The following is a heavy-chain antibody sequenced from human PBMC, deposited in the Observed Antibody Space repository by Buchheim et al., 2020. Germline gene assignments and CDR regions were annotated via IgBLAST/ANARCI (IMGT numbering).Heavy chain of an antibody. J-gene: IGHJ4*02. V-gene: IGHV3-7*03. CDR3: AKQGLIIAVAGHFDY. CDR2: IKQDGSEK. D-gene: IGHD6-19*01. Sequence: EVQLVESGGGLVQPGGSLRLSCAASGFTFSSYWMSWVRQAPGKGLEWVANIKQDGSEKYYVDSVKGRFTISRDNSKNTLYLQMNSLRAEDTAVYYCAKQGLIIAVAGHFDYWGQGTL. CDR1: GFTFSSYW.